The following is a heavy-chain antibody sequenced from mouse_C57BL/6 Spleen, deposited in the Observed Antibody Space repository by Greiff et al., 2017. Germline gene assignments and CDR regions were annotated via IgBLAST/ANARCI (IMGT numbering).Heavy chain of an antibody. CDR3: ARGNYGNPWFAY. Sequence: LQESGPELVKPGASVKISCKASGYAFSSSWMNWVKQRPGKGLEWIGRIYPGDGDTNYNGKFKGKATLTADKSSSTAYMQLSSLTSEDSAVYFCARGNYGNPWFAYWGQGTLVTVSA. CDR2: IYPGDGDT. D-gene: IGHD2-1*01. J-gene: IGHJ3*01. V-gene: IGHV1-82*01. CDR1: GYAFSSSW.